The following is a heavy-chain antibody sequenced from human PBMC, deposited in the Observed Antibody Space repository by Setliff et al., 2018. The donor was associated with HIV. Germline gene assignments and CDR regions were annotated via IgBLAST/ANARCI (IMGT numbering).Heavy chain of an antibody. Sequence: ATLSLTCTVSGGSISSHYWSWIRQPPGKGLEWIGSIYYSGSTNYNPSLKSRVTISVDTSKNQFSLKLSSVTAADTAVYYCARDRTPYYYDSSGYYCYYFDYWGQGTLVTVSS. CDR3: ARDRTPYYYDSSGYYCYYFDY. CDR1: GGSISSHY. V-gene: IGHV4-59*11. J-gene: IGHJ4*02. CDR2: IYYSGST. D-gene: IGHD3-22*01.